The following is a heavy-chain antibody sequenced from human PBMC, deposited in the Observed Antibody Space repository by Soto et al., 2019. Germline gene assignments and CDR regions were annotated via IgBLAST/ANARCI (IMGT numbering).Heavy chain of an antibody. J-gene: IGHJ4*02. CDR2: ISYDGSNK. CDR1: GFTFSSYG. Sequence: GGSLGLSCAASGFTFSSYGMHWVRQAPGKGLEWVAVISYDGSNKYYADSVKGRFTISRDNSKNTLYLQVNSLRAEDTAVYYCAKDLYSGSSHPDYWGQGTLVTVSS. V-gene: IGHV3-30*18. CDR3: AKDLYSGSSHPDY. D-gene: IGHD1-26*01.